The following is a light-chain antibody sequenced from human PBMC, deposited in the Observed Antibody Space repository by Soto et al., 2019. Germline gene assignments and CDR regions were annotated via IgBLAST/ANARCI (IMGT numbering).Light chain of an antibody. CDR2: DAS. V-gene: IGKV1-5*01. J-gene: IGKJ1*01. Sequence: DIQMTQSPSTLSASVGDRVTITCRARQSISSWLAGYQQKPGKAPKLLIDDASSLESGVPTRFSGSGSGTEFDLTISSLQSDDIATYYCQQYNSYSSCTFGQGNNVQIK. CDR1: QSISSW. CDR3: QQYNSYSSCT.